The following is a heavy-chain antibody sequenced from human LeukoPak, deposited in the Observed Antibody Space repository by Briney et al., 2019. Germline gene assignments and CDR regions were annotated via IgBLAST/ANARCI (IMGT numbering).Heavy chain of an antibody. Sequence: ASVKVSCKASGYTFTSYYMHWVRQAPGQGLEWMGWINPNSGGTNYAQKFQGWVTMTRDTSISTAYMELSRLRSDDTAVYYCARVRGVGKYYFDYWGQGTLVTVSS. CDR2: INPNSGGT. CDR3: ARVRGVGKYYFDY. V-gene: IGHV1-2*04. CDR1: GYTFTSYY. D-gene: IGHD2-15*01. J-gene: IGHJ4*02.